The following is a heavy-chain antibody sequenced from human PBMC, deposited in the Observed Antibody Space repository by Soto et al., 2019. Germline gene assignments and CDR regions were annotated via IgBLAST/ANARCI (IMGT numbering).Heavy chain of an antibody. V-gene: IGHV4-30-4*08. CDR1: GGSVNSGDYY. Sequence: SETLSLTCTVSGGSVNSGDYYWSWIRQLPGKGLEWIAYIYYTGSTYYNPSLRSRITINPDTSKNQFSLQLNSVTPEDTAVYYCAIEQLWIKNGFDPWGQGTLVTVSS. CDR3: AIEQLWIKNGFDP. CDR2: IYYTGST. D-gene: IGHD5-18*01. J-gene: IGHJ5*02.